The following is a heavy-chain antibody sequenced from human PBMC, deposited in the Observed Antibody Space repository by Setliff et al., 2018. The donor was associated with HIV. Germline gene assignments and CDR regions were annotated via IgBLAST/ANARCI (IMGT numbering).Heavy chain of an antibody. CDR2: ISGGGRTI. J-gene: IGHJ5*02. V-gene: IGHV3-48*03. Sequence: PGGSLRLSCAASGFTFTGSEMNWVRQAPGKGLEWVSYISGGGRTIYYADSVKGRFTISRDTAKPSLYLQMNSLRAEDTAVYYCVRGYCNSDTCWFGPWGQGTLVTVS. CDR3: VRGYCNSDTCWFGP. CDR1: GFTFTGSE. D-gene: IGHD2-2*01.